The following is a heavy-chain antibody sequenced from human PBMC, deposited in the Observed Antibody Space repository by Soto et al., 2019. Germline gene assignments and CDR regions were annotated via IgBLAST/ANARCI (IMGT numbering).Heavy chain of an antibody. Sequence: EVQLVESGGGLVKPGGSLRLSCAASGFTFSSYSMNWVRQAPGKGLEWVSSISSSSSYINYADSVKGRFTISRDNAKNALYLQMNSLRAEDTAVYYGAGGEGDIAVADFDYWGEGTLVTVSS. D-gene: IGHD6-19*01. CDR1: GFTFSSYS. CDR3: AGGEGDIAVADFDY. CDR2: ISSSSSYI. J-gene: IGHJ4*02. V-gene: IGHV3-21*01.